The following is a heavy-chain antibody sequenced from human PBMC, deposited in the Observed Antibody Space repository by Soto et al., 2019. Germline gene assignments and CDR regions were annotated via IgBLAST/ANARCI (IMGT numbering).Heavy chain of an antibody. CDR1: GFTFSSYA. CDR2: ISYDGSNK. Sequence: LRLSCAASGFTFSSYAMHWVRQAPGKGLEWVAVISYDGSNKYYADSVKGRFTISRDNAKNSLYLQMNSLRPEDTALYFCAAFKFRPIWSDSWGQGTLVTVSS. V-gene: IGHV3-30-3*01. CDR3: AAFKFRPIWSDS. J-gene: IGHJ4*02. D-gene: IGHD3-10*01.